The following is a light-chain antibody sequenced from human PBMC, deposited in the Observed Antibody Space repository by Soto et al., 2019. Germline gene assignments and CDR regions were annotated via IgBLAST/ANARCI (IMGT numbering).Light chain of an antibody. Sequence: DIQLTQSASFLSASVGDRVTITCRASQGISSYLAWYQQKPGKAPKLLISAASTLQSGVPSRFSGSGSGTEFTLTISSLQPDDFATYYCQQYNSYSRTFGQGTKVDI. CDR2: AAS. CDR1: QGISSY. CDR3: QQYNSYSRT. V-gene: IGKV1-9*01. J-gene: IGKJ1*01.